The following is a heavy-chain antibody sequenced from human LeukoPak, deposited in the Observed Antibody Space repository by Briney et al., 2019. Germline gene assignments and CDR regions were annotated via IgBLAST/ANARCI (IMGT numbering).Heavy chain of an antibody. J-gene: IGHJ3*02. Sequence: SGGSLRLSCAASGFTFSSYAMSWVRQAPGKGLEWVSAISGSGGSTYYADSVKGRFTISRDNSKNTLYLQMNSLRAEDTAVYYCAKIGRHCSGGSCFDAFDIWGQGTMVTVSS. CDR1: GFTFSSYA. D-gene: IGHD2-15*01. V-gene: IGHV3-23*01. CDR2: ISGSGGST. CDR3: AKIGRHCSGGSCFDAFDI.